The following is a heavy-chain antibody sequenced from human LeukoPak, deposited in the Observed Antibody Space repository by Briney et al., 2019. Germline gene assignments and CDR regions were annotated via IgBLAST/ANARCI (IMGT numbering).Heavy chain of an antibody. CDR1: GFTFSMYS. V-gene: IGHV3-23*01. CDR2: INDRGGYR. Sequence: GGSLRLSCAASGFTFSMYSMAWVRQAPGKGLEWVSVINDRGGYRQDADSVKGRFTISRDNSQNTLFLQMNSLRAGDTAVYYCVRERDRGIEVADDFDYWGQGTLVTVSS. D-gene: IGHD6-19*01. CDR3: VRERDRGIEVADDFDY. J-gene: IGHJ4*02.